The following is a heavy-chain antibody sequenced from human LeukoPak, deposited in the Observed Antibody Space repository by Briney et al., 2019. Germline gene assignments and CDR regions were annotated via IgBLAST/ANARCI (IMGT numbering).Heavy chain of an antibody. Sequence: PSETLSLTCTVSGGSISSYYWSWIRQPPGKGLEWIGYIYYSGSTNYNPSLKSRVTMSVDTSKNQFSLKLSSVTAADTAVYYCTRNYHSGWDYFYYWGQGTLVTVSS. CDR3: TRNYHSGWDYFYY. V-gene: IGHV4-59*08. J-gene: IGHJ4*02. CDR2: IYYSGST. D-gene: IGHD6-19*01. CDR1: GGSISSYY.